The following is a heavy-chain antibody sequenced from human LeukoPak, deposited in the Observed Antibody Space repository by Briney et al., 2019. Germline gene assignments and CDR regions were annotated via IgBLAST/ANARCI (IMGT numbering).Heavy chain of an antibody. CDR2: ISSNGGST. CDR3: ARQLVKDYFGY. J-gene: IGHJ4*02. Sequence: GGSLRLSCAASGFTFSSYAMHWVRQAPGKGLEYVSAISSNGGSTYYANSVKGRFTISRDNSKNTLYLQMGSLRAEDMAVYYCARQLVKDYFGYWGQGTLVTVSS. V-gene: IGHV3-64*01. CDR1: GFTFSSYA. D-gene: IGHD6-13*01.